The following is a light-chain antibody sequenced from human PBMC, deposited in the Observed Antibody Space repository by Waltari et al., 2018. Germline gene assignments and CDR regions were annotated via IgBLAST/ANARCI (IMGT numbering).Light chain of an antibody. CDR2: DVN. Sequence: HSALTQPASVSASPGQSITISCTGTSSDVGGYDYVSLYQQHPGKAPQLMIYDVNKRPSGVSHRFSASKSGNTASLTIFGLQAEDEADYYCISYTSTTTYVVVGGGTKLTVL. V-gene: IGLV2-14*03. J-gene: IGLJ2*01. CDR1: SSDVGGYDY. CDR3: ISYTSTTTYVV.